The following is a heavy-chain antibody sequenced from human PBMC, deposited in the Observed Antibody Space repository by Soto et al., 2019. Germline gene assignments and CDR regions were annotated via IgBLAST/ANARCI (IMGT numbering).Heavy chain of an antibody. J-gene: IGHJ6*02. CDR2: IRSKTDAGTT. CDR3: ATDTFGTDPLLSYAMDV. D-gene: IGHD3-10*01. V-gene: IGHV3-15*05. CDR1: GMRFTKAW. Sequence: EVQLVESGGGLVRPGGSLRLSCAASGMRFTKAWMNWVRQAPGKGLEWVGRIRSKTDAGTTDYAAPVKGRFTISRDYSKSTVYRQMTSLKTEDTAVYYCATDTFGTDPLLSYAMDVWGRGTTVTVSS.